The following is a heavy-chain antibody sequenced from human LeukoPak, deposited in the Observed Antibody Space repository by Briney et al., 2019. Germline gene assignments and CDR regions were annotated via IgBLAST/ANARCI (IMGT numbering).Heavy chain of an antibody. CDR1: GGSISSYY. V-gene: IGHV4-59*01. Sequence: SETLSLTCTVSGGSISSYYWSWIRQPPGKGLEWIGYIYYSGSTNYNPSLKSRVTISVDTSKNQFSLKLSSVTAADTAVYYCARSNYLGSGSWRYNWFAPWGQGTLVTVSS. J-gene: IGHJ5*02. D-gene: IGHD3-10*01. CDR3: ARSNYLGSGSWRYNWFAP. CDR2: IYYSGST.